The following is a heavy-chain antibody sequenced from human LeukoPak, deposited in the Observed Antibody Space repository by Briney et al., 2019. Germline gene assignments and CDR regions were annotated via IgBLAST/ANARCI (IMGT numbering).Heavy chain of an antibody. CDR3: ARSDYYDSQFDY. CDR2: IYTSGST. J-gene: IGHJ4*02. Sequence: SETLSLTCTVSGGSIISYYWSWIRQPAGKGLEWIGRIYTSGSTNFSPSLKSRVTMSVDTSKNQFSLKPSSVTAADTAVYYCARSDYYDSQFDYWGQGTLVTVSS. V-gene: IGHV4-4*07. CDR1: GGSIISYY. D-gene: IGHD3-22*01.